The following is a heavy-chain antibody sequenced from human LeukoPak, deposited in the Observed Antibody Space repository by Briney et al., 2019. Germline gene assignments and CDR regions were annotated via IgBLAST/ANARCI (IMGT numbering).Heavy chain of an antibody. D-gene: IGHD2-2*02. CDR3: AKDHCSSTSCYTDGDY. V-gene: IGHV3-23*01. CDR2: ISGSGGST. CDR1: GFTFSSYA. J-gene: IGHJ4*02. Sequence: GGSLRLSCAASGFTFSSYAMSWVRQAPGKGLEWVSAISGSGGSTYYADSVKGRFTISRDNSKNTLYLQMNSLRAEDTAVYYCAKDHCSSTSCYTDGDYWGQGTLVTVS.